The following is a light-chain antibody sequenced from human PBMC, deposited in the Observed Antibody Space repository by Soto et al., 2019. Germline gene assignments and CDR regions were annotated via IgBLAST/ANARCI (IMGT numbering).Light chain of an antibody. V-gene: IGLV2-11*01. CDR3: CSYAGTVV. J-gene: IGLJ2*01. CDR2: DVS. CDR1: SSAVGDYNY. Sequence: QSVLTQPRSVSGSPGQSVSISCTGTSSAVGDYNYVSWYQQHPGKAPKLMIYDVSNRPSDVPDRFSGSKSVNTASLTISGLQAEEEAYYYCCSYAGTVVFGGGTKLTVL.